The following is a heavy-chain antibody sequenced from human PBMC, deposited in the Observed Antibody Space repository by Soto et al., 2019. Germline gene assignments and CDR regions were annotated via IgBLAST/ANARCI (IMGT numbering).Heavy chain of an antibody. Sequence: SETLSLTCIVSGGSISRSSYSCAWIRQPQGKGLEWIGTIYYGGNTYYNPSLKSRVTISVDTSKNQFSLELSSVTAADTAVYSCARHPGYCSGCSCYRYYTMDVWGQGTTDTVSS. V-gene: IGHV4-39*01. CDR2: IYYGGNT. CDR3: ARHPGYCSGCSCYRYYTMDV. J-gene: IGHJ6*01. D-gene: IGHD2-15*01. CDR1: GGSISRSSYS.